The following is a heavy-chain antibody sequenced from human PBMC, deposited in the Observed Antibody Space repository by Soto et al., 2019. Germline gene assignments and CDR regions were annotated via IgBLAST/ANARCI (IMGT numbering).Heavy chain of an antibody. CDR2: IRSKANSYAT. Sequence: EVQLVESGGGLVQPGGSLKLSCAASGFTFSGSAMHWVRQASGKGLEWVGRIRSKANSYATAYAASVKGRFTISRDDSKNTAYLQMISLKTVDTAVYYCTRTYYYDSSGYYYFNYWGQGTLVTVSS. CDR1: GFTFSGSA. V-gene: IGHV3-73*02. J-gene: IGHJ4*02. CDR3: TRTYYYDSSGYYYFNY. D-gene: IGHD3-22*01.